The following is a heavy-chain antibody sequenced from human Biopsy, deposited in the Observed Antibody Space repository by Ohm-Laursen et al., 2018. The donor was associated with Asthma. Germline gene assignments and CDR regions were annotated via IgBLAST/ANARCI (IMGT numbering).Heavy chain of an antibody. CDR1: GGFISSDY. V-gene: IGHV4-59*01. CDR2: VHSSGST. CDR3: ARATSTWSQSGPHFFDH. D-gene: IGHD6-13*01. J-gene: IGHJ5*02. Sequence: SQTLSLTCTVSGGFISSDYWSWLRQSPGKGLEWIGYVHSSGSTRFNPSLKSRVTVSVDTSVDQVSLKLSSVSAADTAIYYCARATSTWSQSGPHFFDHWGPGTLVTVSS.